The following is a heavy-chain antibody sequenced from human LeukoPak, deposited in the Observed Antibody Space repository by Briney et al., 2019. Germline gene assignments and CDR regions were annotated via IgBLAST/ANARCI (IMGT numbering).Heavy chain of an antibody. CDR3: ARDRILRAADTDTFDI. Sequence: GASVKVSCKASGYTFSTYGISWVRQAPGQWLEWMGWISAYNGNTNYAQKLLDRVTMTTDTSTSTAYMELRSLRSDDTAVYYCARDRILRAADTDTFDIWGQGTMVTVSS. J-gene: IGHJ3*02. V-gene: IGHV1-18*01. CDR1: GYTFSTYG. D-gene: IGHD6-13*01. CDR2: ISAYNGNT.